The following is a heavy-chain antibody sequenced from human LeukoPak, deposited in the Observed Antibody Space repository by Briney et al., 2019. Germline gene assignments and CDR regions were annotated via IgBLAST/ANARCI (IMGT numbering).Heavy chain of an antibody. CDR3: ARGRVYYDFWSGYPD. J-gene: IGHJ4*02. CDR1: GFTFSSYA. CDR2: ISYDGSNK. V-gene: IGHV3-30-3*01. Sequence: GGSLRLSCAASGFTFSSYAMHWVRQAPGMGLEWVAVISYDGSNKYYADSVKGRFTIPRDNSKNTLYLQMNSLRAEDTAVYYCARGRVYYDFWSGYPDWGQGTLVTVSS. D-gene: IGHD3-3*01.